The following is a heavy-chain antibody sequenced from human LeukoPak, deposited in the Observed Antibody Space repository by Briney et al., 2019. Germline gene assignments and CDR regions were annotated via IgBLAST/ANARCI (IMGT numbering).Heavy chain of an antibody. V-gene: IGHV4-59*01. D-gene: IGHD3-3*01. CDR3: ARDVNYDFWSGYFPHNWFDP. CDR1: GVSISNYY. Sequence: SETLSLTCAVSGVSISNYYWSWIRQPPGKGLEWIGYINYSGSTNYNPSLKSRVTISVDTSKNQFSLKLSSVTAADTAVYYCARDVNYDFWSGYFPHNWFDPWGQGTLVTVSS. J-gene: IGHJ5*02. CDR2: INYSGST.